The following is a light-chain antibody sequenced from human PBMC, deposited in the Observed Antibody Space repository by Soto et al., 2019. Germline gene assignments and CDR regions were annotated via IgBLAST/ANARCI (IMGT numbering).Light chain of an antibody. CDR1: SSNIGGNS. Sequence: QSVLTQPPSVSAAPGQRVTISCSGSSSNIGGNSVSWYQQLPGTAPKLLIYDDNKRPSGIPDRFSGSKSGTSATLGITGFQTGDEADYYCGSWDSSLSAYVFGTGTKVT. CDR2: DDN. J-gene: IGLJ1*01. CDR3: GSWDSSLSAYV. V-gene: IGLV1-51*01.